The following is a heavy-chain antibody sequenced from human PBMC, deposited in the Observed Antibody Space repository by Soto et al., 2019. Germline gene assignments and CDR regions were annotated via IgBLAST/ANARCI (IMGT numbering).Heavy chain of an antibody. CDR3: ARDYGDCGYYYGMDV. CDR1: GFTFSSYG. CDR2: ISHDGSNK. V-gene: IGHV3-30-3*01. D-gene: IGHD2-21*02. Sequence: PGGSLRLSCAASGFTFSSYGMHWVRQAPGKGLEWVAVISHDGSNKHDADSVKGRFTISRDNSKNTLYLQMNSLRAEDTAVYYCARDYGDCGYYYGMDVWGQGTTVTVSS. J-gene: IGHJ6*02.